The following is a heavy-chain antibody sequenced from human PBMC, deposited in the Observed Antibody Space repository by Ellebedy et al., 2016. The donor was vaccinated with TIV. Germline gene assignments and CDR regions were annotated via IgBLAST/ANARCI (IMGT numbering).Heavy chain of an antibody. D-gene: IGHD4-17*01. V-gene: IGHV3-64*01. CDR1: GFTFSSYA. J-gene: IGHJ4*02. CDR2: ISSNGGST. CDR3: ARGAVRFRYYFDY. Sequence: GGSLRLSXAASGFTFSSYAMHWVRQAPGKGLEYVSAISSNGGSTYYANSVKGRFTISRDNSKNTLYLQMGSLRAEDMAVYYCARGAVRFRYYFDYWGQGTLVTVSS.